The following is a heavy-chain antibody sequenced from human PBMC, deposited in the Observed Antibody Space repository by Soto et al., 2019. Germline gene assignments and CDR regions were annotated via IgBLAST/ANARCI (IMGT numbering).Heavy chain of an antibody. CDR2: IVVGSGNT. CDR1: GFTFTSSA. Sequence: QMQLVQSGPEVKKPGTSVKVSCKASGFTFTSSAVQWVRQARGQRLEWIGWIVVGSGNTNYAQKFQERVTITRDMSTSTAYMELGSLRSEDTAVYYCAAGPTVTTGGGFSYFDYWGQGTLVTVSS. CDR3: AAGPTVTTGGGFSYFDY. V-gene: IGHV1-58*01. J-gene: IGHJ4*02. D-gene: IGHD4-17*01.